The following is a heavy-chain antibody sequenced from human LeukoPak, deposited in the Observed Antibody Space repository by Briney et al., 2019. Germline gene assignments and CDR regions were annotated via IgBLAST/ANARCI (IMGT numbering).Heavy chain of an antibody. CDR2: MSGGGGDI. J-gene: IGHJ4*02. CDR3: AKDIVEAGLFFDY. Sequence: GGSLRLSCAASGFTFSDYYMGWIRQAPGKGLEGVSYMSGGGGDIFYADSVKGRFTISRDNAKNSLYLQMNSLRAEDTAVYYCAKDIVEAGLFFDYWGQGTLVTVSS. CDR1: GFTFSDYY. D-gene: IGHD3-16*02. V-gene: IGHV3-11*01.